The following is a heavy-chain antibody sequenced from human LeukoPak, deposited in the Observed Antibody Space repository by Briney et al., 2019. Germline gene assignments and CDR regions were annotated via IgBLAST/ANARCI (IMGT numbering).Heavy chain of an antibody. CDR3: ARVATTMVRNALDS. CDR1: GFTFSSDW. J-gene: IGHJ5*01. Sequence: GGSLRLSCAASGFTFSSDWMHWVRQAPGKGLEWVSRINSDGSSTSYADSVKGRFTISRDNAKNTLYLEMNSLRAEDTAVYYCARVATTMVRNALDSWGQGTLVTVSS. V-gene: IGHV3-74*01. D-gene: IGHD3-10*01. CDR2: INSDGSST.